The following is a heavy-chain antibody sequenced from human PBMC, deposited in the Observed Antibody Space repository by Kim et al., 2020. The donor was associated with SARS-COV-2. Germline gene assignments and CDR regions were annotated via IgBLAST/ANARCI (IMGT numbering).Heavy chain of an antibody. V-gene: IGHV3-48*03. J-gene: IGHJ4*02. CDR1: GFTFSSYE. CDR3: ARMYNWNYVPRACDY. D-gene: IGHD1-7*01. Sequence: GGSLRLSCAASGFTFSSYEMNWVRQAPGKGLEWVSYISSSGSTIYYADSVKGRFTISRDNAKNSLYLQMNSLRAEDTAVYYCARMYNWNYVPRACDYWGQGTLVTVSS. CDR2: ISSSGSTI.